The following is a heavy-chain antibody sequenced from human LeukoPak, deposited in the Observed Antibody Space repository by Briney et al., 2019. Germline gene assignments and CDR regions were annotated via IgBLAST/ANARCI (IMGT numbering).Heavy chain of an antibody. D-gene: IGHD3-22*01. Sequence: SETLSLTCTVSGGSMSSYYWSWIRQPPGKGLEWIGSIYYSGSTYYNPSLKSRVTISVDTSKNQFSLKLSSVTAADTAVYYCARVDYYDSSPPVYWGQGTLVTVSS. CDR2: IYYSGST. V-gene: IGHV4-39*01. J-gene: IGHJ4*02. CDR1: GGSMSSYY. CDR3: ARVDYYDSSPPVY.